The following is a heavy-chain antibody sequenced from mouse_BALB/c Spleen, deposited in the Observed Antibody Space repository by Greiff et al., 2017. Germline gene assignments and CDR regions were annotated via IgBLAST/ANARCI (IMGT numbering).Heavy chain of an antibody. CDR3: ARGTGNAY. J-gene: IGHJ3*01. CDR2: IDPANGNT. Sequence: VQLQQSGAELVKPGASVKLSCTASGFNIKDSYMHWVKQRPEQGLEWIGRIDPANGNTKYDPKFQGKATITADTSSNTAYLQLSSLTSEDAAVYYCARGTGNAYWGQGTLVTVSA. CDR1: GFNIKDSY. D-gene: IGHD4-1*01. V-gene: IGHV14-3*02.